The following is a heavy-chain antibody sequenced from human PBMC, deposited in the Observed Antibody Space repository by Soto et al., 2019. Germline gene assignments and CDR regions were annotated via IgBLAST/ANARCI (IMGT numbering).Heavy chain of an antibody. D-gene: IGHD2-2*01. Sequence: SVKVSCNASGGTFSSYAISWVRQAPGHGLEWMGEIIPIFGTANYTQKFQGRVTITADESTSTAYMELSSLRSEDTAVYYCATSNTPSTYYYYGMDVWRHGTKATVSS. J-gene: IGHJ6*02. V-gene: IGHV1-69*13. CDR1: GGTFSSYA. CDR2: IIPIFGTA. CDR3: ATSNTPSTYYYYGMDV.